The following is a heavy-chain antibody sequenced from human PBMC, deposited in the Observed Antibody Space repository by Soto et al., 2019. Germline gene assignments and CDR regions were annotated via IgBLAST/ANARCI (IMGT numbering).Heavy chain of an antibody. CDR1: GFTFSSYW. CDR3: ARAKQWLVGGYYYYYGMDV. V-gene: IGHV3-74*01. Sequence: GGSLRLSCAASGFTFSSYWMHWVRQAPGKGLVWVSRINSDGSSTSYADSVKGRFTISRDNAKNTLYLQMNSLRAEDTAVYYCARAKQWLVGGYYYYYGMDVWGQGTPVTVSS. CDR2: INSDGSST. D-gene: IGHD6-19*01. J-gene: IGHJ6*02.